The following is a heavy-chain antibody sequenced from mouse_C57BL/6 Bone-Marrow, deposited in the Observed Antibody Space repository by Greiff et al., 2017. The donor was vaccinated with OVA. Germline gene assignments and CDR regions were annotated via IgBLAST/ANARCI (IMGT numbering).Heavy chain of an antibody. CDR1: GYTFTSYW. Sequence: EVQLQQSGPVLARPGASVKMSCKTSGYTFTSYWMHWVNQRPGQGLEWIGAIYPGNSDTSYNQKFKGKAKLTAVTSASTAYMELSSLTNEDSAVYYCTRWGDGYTEYYAMDYWGQGTSVTVSS. CDR3: TRWGDGYTEYYAMDY. D-gene: IGHD2-3*01. J-gene: IGHJ4*01. CDR2: IYPGNSDT. V-gene: IGHV1-5*01.